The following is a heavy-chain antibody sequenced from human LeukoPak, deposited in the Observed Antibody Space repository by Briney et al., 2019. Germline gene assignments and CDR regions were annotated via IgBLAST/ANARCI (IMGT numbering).Heavy chain of an antibody. CDR1: GYSFTTYW. V-gene: IGHV5-51*01. Sequence: GESLKISCRGSGYSFTTYWIGWVRQMPGKGLEWMGIIYPGDSDTRYTPSFQGQVTMSADKSINTAHLQWSSLRASDTAIYYCARLGTADGITCFHYWGQGTQVTVSS. J-gene: IGHJ4*02. D-gene: IGHD6-13*01. CDR3: ARLGTADGITCFHY. CDR2: IYPGDSDT.